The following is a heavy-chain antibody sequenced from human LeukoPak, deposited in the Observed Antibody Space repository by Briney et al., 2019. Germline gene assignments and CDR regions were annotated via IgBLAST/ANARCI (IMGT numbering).Heavy chain of an antibody. CDR1: GGSISSSNW. CDR2: IYHSGST. CDR3: SREESGYQRKNAFDI. Sequence: PSETLSLTCAVSGGSISSSNWWSWVRQPPGKGLEWIGEIYHSGSTNYNPSLKSRVTISVDKSKNQVSLKLTSVTAADTAVYFCSREESGYQRKNAFDIWGPGTLVTVSS. V-gene: IGHV4-4*02. J-gene: IGHJ3*02. D-gene: IGHD3-9*01.